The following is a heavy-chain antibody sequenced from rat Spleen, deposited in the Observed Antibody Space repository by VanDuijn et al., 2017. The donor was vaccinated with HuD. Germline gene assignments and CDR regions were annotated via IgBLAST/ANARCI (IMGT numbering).Heavy chain of an antibody. CDR1: GFTFSDYG. J-gene: IGHJ2*01. CDR2: IIYDGSRT. V-gene: IGHV5-29*01. CDR3: ARRHYGYTDYFDY. Sequence: EVQLVESGGGLVQPGRSLKLSCAASGFTFSDYGVAWVRQAPTTGLEWVATIIYDGSRTYYRDSVKGRFTISRDNEKSSLYLQMDSLRSEDTATYYCARRHYGYTDYFDYWGQGVMVTVSS. D-gene: IGHD1-9*01.